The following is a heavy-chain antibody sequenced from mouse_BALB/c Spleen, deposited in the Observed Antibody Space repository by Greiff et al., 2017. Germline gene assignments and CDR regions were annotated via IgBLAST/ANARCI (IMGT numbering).Heavy chain of an antibody. CDR3: ARGGGSSTWFAY. D-gene: IGHD1-1*01. J-gene: IGHJ3*01. V-gene: IGHV5-6-5*01. Sequence: EVMLVESGGGLVKPGGSLKLSCAASGFTFSSYAMSWVRQTPEKRLEWVASISSGGSTYYPDSVKGRFTISRDNARNILYLQMSSLRSEDTAMYYCARGGGSSTWFAYWGQGTLVTVSA. CDR1: GFTFSSYA. CDR2: ISSGGST.